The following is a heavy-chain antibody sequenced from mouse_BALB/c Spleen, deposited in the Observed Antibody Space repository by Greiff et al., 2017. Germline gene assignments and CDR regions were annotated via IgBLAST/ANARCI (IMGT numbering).Heavy chain of an antibody. V-gene: IGHV1-55*01. J-gene: IGHJ4*01. CDR2: IYPGSGST. CDR3: TKFDHVGAMDY. Sequence: QVQLQQPGAELVKPGTSVKLSCTASGYYFTSYWINWVKLRPGQGLEWIGDIYPGSGSTNYNEKFKSKATLTVDTSSSTVCMQLSSLASEDSALYYCTKFDHVGAMDYWGQGTSVTVSA. CDR1: GYYFTSYW.